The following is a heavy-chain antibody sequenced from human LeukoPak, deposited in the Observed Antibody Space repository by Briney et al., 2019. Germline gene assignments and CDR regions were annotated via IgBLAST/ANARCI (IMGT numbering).Heavy chain of an antibody. V-gene: IGHV4-30-4*08. D-gene: IGHD1/OR15-1a*01. CDR2: IYYSGST. Sequence: SQTLSLTCTVSGGSISSGDYYWSWIRQPPGKGLEWIGYIYYSGSTYYNPSLKSRVTISVDTSKNQFSLKLSSVIAADTAVYYCARVAVITGTKRFNWFDPWGQGTLVTVSS. J-gene: IGHJ5*02. CDR1: GGSISSGDYY. CDR3: ARVAVITGTKRFNWFDP.